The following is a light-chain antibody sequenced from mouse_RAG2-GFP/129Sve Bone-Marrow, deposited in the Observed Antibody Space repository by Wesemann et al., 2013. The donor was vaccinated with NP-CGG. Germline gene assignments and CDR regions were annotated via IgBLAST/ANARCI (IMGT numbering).Light chain of an antibody. CDR2: WAS. J-gene: IGKJ5*01. Sequence: DIVMTQSHKFMSTSVGDRVSITCKASQDVGTAVAWYQQKPGQSPKLLIYWASTRHTGVPDRFTGSGSGTDFTLTISNVQSEDLADYFCQQDYSSPLTFGAGTKLELK. CDR1: QDVGTA. V-gene: IGKV6-23*01. CDR3: QQDYSSPLT.